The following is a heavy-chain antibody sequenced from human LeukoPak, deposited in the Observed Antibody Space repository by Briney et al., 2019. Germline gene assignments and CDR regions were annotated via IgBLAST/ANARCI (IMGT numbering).Heavy chain of an antibody. CDR3: ARGPFNYDTNGYHWVGNWFDP. CDR1: GYTFTSYY. J-gene: IGHJ5*02. D-gene: IGHD3-22*01. V-gene: IGHV1-46*01. CDR2: INPSGGST. Sequence: ASVKVSCKASGYTFTSYYAHWVRQAPGQGLEWMGIINPSGGSTSYAQKFQGRVTMTRDTSTNTVYMELSSLRSEDTAVYYCARGPFNYDTNGYHWVGNWFDPWGQGTLVTVSS.